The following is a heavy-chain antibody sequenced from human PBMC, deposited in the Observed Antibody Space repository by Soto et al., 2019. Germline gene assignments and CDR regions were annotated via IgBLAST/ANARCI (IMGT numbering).Heavy chain of an antibody. CDR2: ISWDGGST. D-gene: IGHD3-10*01. V-gene: IGHV3-43*01. Sequence: GSLRLSCAASGFTFDDYTMHWVRQAPGKGLEWVSLISWDGGSTYYADSVKGRFTISRDNSKNSLYLQMNSLRTEDTALYYCAKAEMVRGVISYYYGMDVWGQGTTVTVS. J-gene: IGHJ6*02. CDR1: GFTFDDYT. CDR3: AKAEMVRGVISYYYGMDV.